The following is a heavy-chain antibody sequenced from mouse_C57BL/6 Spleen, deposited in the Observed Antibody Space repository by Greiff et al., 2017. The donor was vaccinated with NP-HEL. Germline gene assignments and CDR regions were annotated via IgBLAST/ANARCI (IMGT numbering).Heavy chain of an antibody. Sequence: EVQLVESGGGLVQPKGSLKLSCSASGFTFNTYAMHWVRQAPGKGLEWVARIRSKSSNYATYYADSVKDRFTISRDDSQSMLYLQMNNLKTEDTAMYYCVRGRFYYDYDGFAYWGQGTLVTVSA. CDR3: VRGRFYYDYDGFAY. D-gene: IGHD2-4*01. CDR1: GFTFNTYA. J-gene: IGHJ3*01. V-gene: IGHV10-3*01. CDR2: IRSKSSNYAT.